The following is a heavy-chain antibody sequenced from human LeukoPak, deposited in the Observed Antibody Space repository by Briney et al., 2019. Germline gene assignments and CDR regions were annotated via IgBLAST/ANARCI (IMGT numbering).Heavy chain of an antibody. D-gene: IGHD3-22*01. CDR3: ARANRDYYDSSGYYIDY. Sequence: SETLSLTCTVSGGSVSSSHCWGWIRQPPGKGLEWIGSIYYGGSTYYNASLRSRVTTSVDTSKNQFSLKLSSVTAADTAVYYCARANRDYYDSSGYYIDYWGQGTLVTVSS. CDR2: IYYGGST. CDR1: GGSVSSSHC. J-gene: IGHJ4*02. V-gene: IGHV4-39*07.